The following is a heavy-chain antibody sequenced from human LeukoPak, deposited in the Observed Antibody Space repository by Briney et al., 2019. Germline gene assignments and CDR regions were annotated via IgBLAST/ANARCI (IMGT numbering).Heavy chain of an antibody. V-gene: IGHV1-46*01. CDR2: INPSDGTT. CDR1: GYTFINYY. Sequence: ASVKVSCKASGYTFINYYIHWVRQAPGQGFEWVGIINPSDGTTTYAQKFQGRVTITADESTSTAYMELSSLRSEDTAVYYCARVSTEMATSARGYFDYWGQGTLVTVSS. J-gene: IGHJ4*02. CDR3: ARVSTEMATSARGYFDY. D-gene: IGHD5-24*01.